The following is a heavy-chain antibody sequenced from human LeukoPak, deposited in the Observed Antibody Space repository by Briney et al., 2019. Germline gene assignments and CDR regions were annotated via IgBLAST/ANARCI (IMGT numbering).Heavy chain of an antibody. CDR3: ARGPIVGATFAFDI. CDR1: GGSFSGYY. Sequence: SSETLSLTCAVYGGSFSGYYWSWIRQPPGKGLEWIGEINHSGSTNYNPSLKSRVTISVDTSKNQFSLKLSSVTAADTAVYYCARGPIVGATFAFDIWGQGTMVTVSS. J-gene: IGHJ3*02. CDR2: INHSGST. D-gene: IGHD1-26*01. V-gene: IGHV4-34*01.